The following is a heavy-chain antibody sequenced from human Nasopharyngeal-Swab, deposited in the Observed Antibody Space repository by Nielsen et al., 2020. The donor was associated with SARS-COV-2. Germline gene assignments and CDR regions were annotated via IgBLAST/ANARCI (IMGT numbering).Heavy chain of an antibody. V-gene: IGHV1-69*04. CDR3: ARDGDDYGDKNAFDI. CDR2: IIPILDLA. J-gene: IGHJ3*02. D-gene: IGHD4-17*01. Sequence: SVKVSCKASGDTFSNHAISWVRQAPGQGLEWMGRIIPILDLANYAQKFQGRVTITADKSTGTAYLELSSLRSEDTAVFYCARDGDDYGDKNAFDIWGPGTLVAVSS. CDR1: GDTFSNHA.